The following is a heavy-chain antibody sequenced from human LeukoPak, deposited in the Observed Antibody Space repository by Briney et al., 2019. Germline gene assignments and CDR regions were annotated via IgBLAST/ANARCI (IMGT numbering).Heavy chain of an antibody. CDR2: ISSSSSYI. CDR1: GFTFSSYS. J-gene: IGHJ4*02. V-gene: IGHV3-21*01. CDR3: ARSSSGWSFDY. D-gene: IGHD6-19*01. Sequence: GGSLRLSCAASGFTFSSYSMNWVRQAPGMGLEWVSSISSSSSYIYYADSVKGRFTISRDNAKNSLYLQMNSLRAEDTAVYYCARSSSGWSFDYWGQGTLVTVSS.